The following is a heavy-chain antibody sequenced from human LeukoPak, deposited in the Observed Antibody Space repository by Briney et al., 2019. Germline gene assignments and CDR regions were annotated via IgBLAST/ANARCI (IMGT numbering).Heavy chain of an antibody. CDR1: GFIFSKGW. J-gene: IGHJ4*02. D-gene: IGHD2-2*02. V-gene: IGHV3-15*01. CDR3: ATGPGVGYCTSTACYNY. CDR2: IRSKTDSLMT. Sequence: GGSLRLSCAASGFIFSKGWMSWVRQAPGKGLEWVGRIRSKTDSLMTDYAAPVKGRFTISRDDSKNTVYLQMNSLKTEDTAVYYCATGPGVGYCTSTACYNYWGQGTLVTVSS.